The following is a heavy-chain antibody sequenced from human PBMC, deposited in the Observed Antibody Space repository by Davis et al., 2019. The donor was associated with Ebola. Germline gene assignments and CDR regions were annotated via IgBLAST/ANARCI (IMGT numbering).Heavy chain of an antibody. CDR1: GFIFSTYV. CDR3: ASQYGSGSYFPDY. Sequence: GGSLRLSCSASGFIFSTYVMSWVRQAPGKGLEWVSTYGTSADTYYADSVKGRFTISRDSAENTVHLQMNSLRAEDTAVYYCASQYGSGSYFPDYWGQGTLVTVSS. D-gene: IGHD3-10*01. V-gene: IGHV3-69-1*01. J-gene: IGHJ4*02. CDR2: YGTSADT.